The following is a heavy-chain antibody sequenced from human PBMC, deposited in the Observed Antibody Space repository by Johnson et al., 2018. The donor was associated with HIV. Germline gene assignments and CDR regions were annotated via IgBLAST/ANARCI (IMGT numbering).Heavy chain of an antibody. CDR3: AKDLNYGSGPVDS. V-gene: IGHV3-30*02. CDR2: IRYDGSNK. J-gene: IGHJ3*02. CDR1: GFTFSSYG. Sequence: QEQLVESGGGVVQPGGSLRLSCVASGFTFSSYGMHWVRQAPGKGLEWVAFIRYDGSNKYYADSVKGRFTVSRDNSKNTLYLQMNSLRAEDTAVYYCAKDLNYGSGPVDSWGQGTMVTVSS. D-gene: IGHD3-10*01.